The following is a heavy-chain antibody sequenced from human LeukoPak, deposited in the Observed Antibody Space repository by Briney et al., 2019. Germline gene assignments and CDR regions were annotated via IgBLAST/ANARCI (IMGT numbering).Heavy chain of an antibody. V-gene: IGHV3-7*01. CDR2: IKEEGNEE. Sequence: GGSQRLSCAASGFMFNKYWMAWVRQAPGRGLEWVAKIKEEGNEESYVDSVKGRFIISRDNAKNSLYLHMNSLRAEDTAVYYCARMFDCWGQGTLITVSS. CDR1: GFMFNKYW. CDR3: ARMFDC. J-gene: IGHJ4*02.